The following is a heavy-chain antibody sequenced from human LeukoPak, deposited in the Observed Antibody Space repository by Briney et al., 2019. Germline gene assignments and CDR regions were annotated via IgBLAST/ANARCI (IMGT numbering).Heavy chain of an antibody. V-gene: IGHV1-46*01. J-gene: IGHJ4*02. CDR2: INPSGGST. Sequence: GASVKVSCKASGYTFTSYYMHWVRQALGQGLEWMGIINPSGGSTSYAQKFQGRVTMTRDMSTSTVYMELSSLRSEDTAVYYCASLSSSSSRDYWGQGTLVTVSS. CDR1: GYTFTSYY. D-gene: IGHD6-13*01. CDR3: ASLSSSSSRDY.